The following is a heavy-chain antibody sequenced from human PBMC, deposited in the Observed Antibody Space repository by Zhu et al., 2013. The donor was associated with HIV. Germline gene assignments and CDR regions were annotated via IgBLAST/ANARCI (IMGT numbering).Heavy chain of an antibody. CDR2: INSSSGGT. J-gene: IGHJ6*03. D-gene: IGHD6-19*01. Sequence: VQLAHSGAEVKKPGSSVKVSCKTSSGTFNNYAISWVRQAPGQGLEWMGWINSSSGGTIYAQKFQGRVTLTRDTSINTAYMELTRLTSDDTAVYYCARGRAIGVGGSPPMAVWGKGTTVTVSS. CDR3: ARGRAIGVGGSPPMAV. V-gene: IGHV1-2*02. CDR1: SGTFNNYA.